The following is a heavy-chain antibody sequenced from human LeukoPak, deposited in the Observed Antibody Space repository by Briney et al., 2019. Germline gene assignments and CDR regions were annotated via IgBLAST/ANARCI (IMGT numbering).Heavy chain of an antibody. V-gene: IGHV3-53*01. CDR3: AKVSRSSGLD. J-gene: IGHJ4*02. D-gene: IGHD6-19*01. CDR2: IYSDNT. Sequence: PGGSLRLSCTVSGFTVSSNSMSWVRQAPGKGLEWVSFIYSDNTHYSDSVKGRFTISRDNSKNTLYLQMNSLRAEDTAVYYCAKVSRSSGLDWGQGTRVTVSS. CDR1: GFTVSSNS.